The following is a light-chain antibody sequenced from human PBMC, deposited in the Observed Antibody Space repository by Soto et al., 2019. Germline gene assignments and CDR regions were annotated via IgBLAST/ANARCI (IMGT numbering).Light chain of an antibody. CDR3: QVWDSSTAYVV. CDR2: RDS. Sequence: SYELTQPLSVSVALGQTARITCGGNNIGSKNVHWYQQKPGQAPVLVIYRDSNRPSGIPERFSGSNSGNTATLTISRAQAGDEADYYCQVWDSSTAYVVFGGGTQRTVL. CDR1: NIGSKN. V-gene: IGLV3-9*01. J-gene: IGLJ2*01.